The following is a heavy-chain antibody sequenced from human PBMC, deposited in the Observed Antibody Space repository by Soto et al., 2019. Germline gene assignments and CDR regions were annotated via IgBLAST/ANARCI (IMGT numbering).Heavy chain of an antibody. CDR3: ARGLSGTLFDN. V-gene: IGHV4-31*03. J-gene: IGHJ4*02. D-gene: IGHD3-10*01. CDR2: IYYSGST. CDR1: GGSISTGGYY. Sequence: QVQLQESDPGLVKPSQTLSLTCTVSGGSISTGGYYWTRIRQHPGKGLEWIGYIYYSGSTYYNPYLKSRVTISVDTSKNQFSLKLSSVTAADTVVYYCARGLSGTLFDNWGQGTLVTVSS.